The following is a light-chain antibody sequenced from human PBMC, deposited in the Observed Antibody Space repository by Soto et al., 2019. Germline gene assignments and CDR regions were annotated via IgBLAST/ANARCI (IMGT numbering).Light chain of an antibody. V-gene: IGKV3-15*01. CDR1: QSVSSN. J-gene: IGKJ1*01. CDR3: QQYNNWPPVT. CDR2: GAS. Sequence: EIVLTQSPGTLSLSPGERATLSCRSSQSVSSNLAWYQQKPGQAPRLPIYGASTRATGIPARFSGSGSGTEFTLTISSRQSEDFAVYYCQQYNNWPPVTFGQGAKVDIK.